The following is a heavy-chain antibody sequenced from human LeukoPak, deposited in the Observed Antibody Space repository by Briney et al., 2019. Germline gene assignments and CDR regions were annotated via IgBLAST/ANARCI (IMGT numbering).Heavy chain of an antibody. J-gene: IGHJ4*02. CDR1: GFTFSTYA. CDR3: ARVLEWLKAIDY. Sequence: GGSLRLSRAAPGFTFSTYAMSWVRQAPGKGLEWVSTISGSGDNTYYADSVKGRLTISRDNSKTTLYLQMNSLRAEDTAVYYCARVLEWLKAIDYWGQGTLVTVSS. D-gene: IGHD3-3*01. V-gene: IGHV3-23*01. CDR2: ISGSGDNT.